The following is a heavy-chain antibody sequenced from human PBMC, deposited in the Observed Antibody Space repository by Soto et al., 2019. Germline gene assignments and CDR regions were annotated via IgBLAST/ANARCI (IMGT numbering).Heavy chain of an antibody. CDR2: IYYSGST. CDR3: ARAPDIAMATVFDY. J-gene: IGHJ4*02. CDR1: GGSISSYY. V-gene: IGHV4-59*01. D-gene: IGHD5-18*01. Sequence: QVQMQESSPGLVKPSETLSLTCTVSGGSISSYYWSWIRQPPGKGLEWIGYIYYSGSTYHNPSLKGRVTISVDTSKNQFSLRLNSVTAADTAVYYCARAPDIAMATVFDYWGQGTLVTVSS.